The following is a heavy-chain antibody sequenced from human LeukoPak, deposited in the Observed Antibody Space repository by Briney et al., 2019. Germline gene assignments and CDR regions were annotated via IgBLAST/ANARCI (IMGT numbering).Heavy chain of an antibody. V-gene: IGHV3-30*02. Sequence: PGGSLRLSCAASGFTFSSYSMNWVRQAPGKGLEWVAFIRYDGSNQYYADSVKGRFTISRDNSKNTLFLQMNSLSTEDTAVYYCAKDLSKELLYRRGMYYFDYWGQGTLVTVSS. D-gene: IGHD3-3*01. J-gene: IGHJ4*02. CDR1: GFTFSSYS. CDR3: AKDLSKELLYRRGMYYFDY. CDR2: IRYDGSNQ.